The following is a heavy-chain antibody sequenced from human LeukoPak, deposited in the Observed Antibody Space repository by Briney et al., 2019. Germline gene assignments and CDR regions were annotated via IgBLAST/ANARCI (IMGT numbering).Heavy chain of an antibody. D-gene: IGHD6-13*01. CDR3: ARDRGYSASWYSRSGYFDL. V-gene: IGHV3-20*04. CDR1: GFTFDDYG. J-gene: IGHJ2*01. Sequence: PGGSLRLSCAASGFTFDDYGMSWVRQVPGKGLEWVSGLNWNGGNTGYADLVKGRSTISRDNAKNSLYLQMNSLGVEDTAFYYCARDRGYSASWYSRSGYFDLWGRGTLVTVSS. CDR2: LNWNGGNT.